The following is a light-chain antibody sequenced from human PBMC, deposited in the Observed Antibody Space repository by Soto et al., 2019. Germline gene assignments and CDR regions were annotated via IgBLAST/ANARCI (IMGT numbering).Light chain of an antibody. CDR3: CFRNWV. Sequence: QSALTQPASVSGSPGQSITISCTGTSSDVGSYNLVSWYQQHPGKAPKLMIYEGSKRPSGVSNRFSGSKSGNTASLTISGLQAEDEADYYFCFRNWVFGGGTKLTVL. V-gene: IGLV2-23*01. CDR2: EGS. CDR1: SSDVGSYNL. J-gene: IGLJ3*02.